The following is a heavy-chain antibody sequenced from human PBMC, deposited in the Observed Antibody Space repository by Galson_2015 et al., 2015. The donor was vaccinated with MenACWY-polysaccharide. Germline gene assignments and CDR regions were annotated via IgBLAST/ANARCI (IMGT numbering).Heavy chain of an antibody. J-gene: IGHJ6*02. CDR1: GYSFTSYW. V-gene: IGHV5-51*01. CDR3: ARNNYAGLRGYYYGMDV. CDR2: IYPGDSDT. Sequence: QSGAEVKKPGESLKISCEGSGYSFTSYWIAWVRQMPGKGLEWMGLIYPGDSDTRYSPSFQGQVTISADKSISTAYLQWSSLKASDTAMYYCARNNYAGLRGYYYGMDVWGQGTTVTVSS. D-gene: IGHD5-12*01.